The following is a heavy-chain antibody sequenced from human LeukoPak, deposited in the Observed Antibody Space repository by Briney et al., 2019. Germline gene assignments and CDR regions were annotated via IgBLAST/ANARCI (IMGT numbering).Heavy chain of an antibody. J-gene: IGHJ4*02. D-gene: IGHD3-22*01. CDR3: ARDLYDSSGYYSDY. V-gene: IGHV4-61*01. CDR1: GGSISGSSYY. Sequence: PSETLSLTCSVSGGSISGSSYYWSWIRQPPGKGLEWIGYIYYSGSTNYNPSLKSRVTISVDTSKNQFSLKLSSVTAADTAVYYCARDLYDSSGYYSDYWGQGTLVTVSS. CDR2: IYYSGST.